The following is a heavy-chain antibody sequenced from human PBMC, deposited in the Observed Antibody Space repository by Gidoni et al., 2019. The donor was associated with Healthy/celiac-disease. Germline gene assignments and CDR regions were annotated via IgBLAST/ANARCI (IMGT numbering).Heavy chain of an antibody. D-gene: IGHD3-3*01. CDR1: GGSISSYY. CDR3: ARVLLGLDWLLNDY. Sequence: QLQLQESGPGLVKPSEPLSLTCTVAGGSISSYYRSWLRQPAGKGLELIGRIYTSGSTNYNPSLNSRVTMSVDTSKNQFSLKLCSVTAANTAVYYCARVLLGLDWLLNDYWGQGTLVTVSS. J-gene: IGHJ4*02. V-gene: IGHV4-4*07. CDR2: IYTSGST.